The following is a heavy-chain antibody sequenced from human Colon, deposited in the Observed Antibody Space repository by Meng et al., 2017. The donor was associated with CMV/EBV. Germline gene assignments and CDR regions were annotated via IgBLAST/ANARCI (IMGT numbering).Heavy chain of an antibody. J-gene: IGHJ4*02. D-gene: IGHD2-2*01. CDR1: GFTFSSYW. CDR3: ARDLVVVPAAHFDY. V-gene: IGHV3-7*01. CDR2: IQQDGSEK. Sequence: SLKISCAASGFTFSSYWMSWVRPAPGKGLEWVANIQQDGSEKYYVDSVKGRFTISRDNAKNSLYLQMNSLRAEDTAVYYCARDLVVVPAAHFDYWGQGTLVTVSS.